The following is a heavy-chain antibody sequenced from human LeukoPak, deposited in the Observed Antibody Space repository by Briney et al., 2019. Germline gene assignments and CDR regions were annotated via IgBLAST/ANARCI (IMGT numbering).Heavy chain of an antibody. D-gene: IGHD3-9*01. Sequence: GGSLRLSCAASGFTFGIYAMSWVRQAPGKGLEWVSAISESGASTYFADSVKGRFTISRDNSKNTLYVQMNSLRAEDTAVYYCAKSPGYDILTGYPFDYWGQGSLVTVSS. CDR3: AKSPGYDILTGYPFDY. V-gene: IGHV3-23*01. CDR2: ISESGAST. J-gene: IGHJ4*02. CDR1: GFTFGIYA.